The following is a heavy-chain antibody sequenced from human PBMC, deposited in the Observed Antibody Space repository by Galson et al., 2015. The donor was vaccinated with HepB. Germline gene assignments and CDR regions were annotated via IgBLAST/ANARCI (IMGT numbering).Heavy chain of an antibody. CDR2: ISAYNGNT. Sequence: SVKVSSKASGYTFTSYGISWVRQAPGQGLEWMGWISAYNGNTNYAQKLQGRVTMTTDTSTSTAYMELRSLRSDDTAVYYCARLALTYYYDSSGYYFDYWGQGTLVTVSS. V-gene: IGHV1-18*01. CDR3: ARLALTYYYDSSGYYFDY. J-gene: IGHJ4*02. CDR1: GYTFTSYG. D-gene: IGHD3-22*01.